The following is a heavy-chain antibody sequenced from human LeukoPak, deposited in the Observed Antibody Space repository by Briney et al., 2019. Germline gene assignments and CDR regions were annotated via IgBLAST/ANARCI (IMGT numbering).Heavy chain of an antibody. J-gene: IGHJ5*02. CDR3: ARGSPPNWFDP. CDR2: IIPIFGTA. V-gene: IGHV1-69*05. CDR1: GGTFSSYA. Sequence: SSVKVSCRASGGTFSSYAISWVRQAPGQGLEWMGGIIPIFGTANYAQKFQGRVTITTDGSTSTDYMELSSPRSADTAVYYCARGSPPNWFDPWGQGTLVTVSS.